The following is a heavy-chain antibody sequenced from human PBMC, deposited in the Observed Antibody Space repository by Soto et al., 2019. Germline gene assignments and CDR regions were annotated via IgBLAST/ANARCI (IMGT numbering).Heavy chain of an antibody. J-gene: IGHJ6*02. CDR1: GGTFSSYA. CDR3: ARLMTTVTTFGLAYGMDV. V-gene: IGHV1-69*13. D-gene: IGHD4-17*01. Sequence: SVKVPCKASGGTFSSYAISWVRQAPGQGLEWMGGIIPIFGTANYAQKFQGRVTITADESTSTAYMELSSLRSEDTAVYYCARLMTTVTTFGLAYGMDVWGQGTTVTVSS. CDR2: IIPIFGTA.